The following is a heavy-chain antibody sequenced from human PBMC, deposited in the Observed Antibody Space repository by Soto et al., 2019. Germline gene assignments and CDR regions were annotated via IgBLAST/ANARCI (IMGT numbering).Heavy chain of an antibody. CDR2: TYYRSKWYN. Sequence: XQTLSLTCAISGYSVSSNSAAWNLIRQSPSRGLEWLGRTYYRSKWYNDYAVSVKSRITINPDTSKNQFSLQLNSVTPEDTAVYYCARGAYNWNDWAIDYWGQGTLVTAPQ. J-gene: IGHJ4*02. CDR1: GYSVSSNSAA. V-gene: IGHV6-1*01. CDR3: ARGAYNWNDWAIDY. D-gene: IGHD1-1*01.